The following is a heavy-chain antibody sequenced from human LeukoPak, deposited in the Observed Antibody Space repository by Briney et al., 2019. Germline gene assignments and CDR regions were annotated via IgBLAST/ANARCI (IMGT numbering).Heavy chain of an antibody. CDR3: ARGPNWGSLGY. D-gene: IGHD7-27*01. V-gene: IGHV3-53*01. CDR2: IYSGGST. Sequence: GGSLRLSCAVSGFTVSSNYVSWVRQAPGKGLEGVSVIYSGGSTYYADSVKGRFTISRDNSKNTLYLQMNSLRAEDTAVYYCARGPNWGSLGYWGQGTLVTVSS. CDR1: GFTVSSNY. J-gene: IGHJ4*02.